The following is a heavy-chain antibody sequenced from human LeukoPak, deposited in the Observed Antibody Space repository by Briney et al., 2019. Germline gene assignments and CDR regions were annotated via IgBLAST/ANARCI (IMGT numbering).Heavy chain of an antibody. CDR3: ARVGDWNDLVY. J-gene: IGHJ4*02. D-gene: IGHD1-1*01. CDR2: IYYSGSTT. V-gene: IGHV4-59*01. Sequence: KPAETLSLTCTVSGGSITNYWWSWIRHPPGRGLEWIGYIYYSGSTTNYNPSLRGRATISVDASKNQFSLRLRSVTAADTAVYYCARVGDWNDLVYWGQGTLVTVSS. CDR1: GGSITNYW.